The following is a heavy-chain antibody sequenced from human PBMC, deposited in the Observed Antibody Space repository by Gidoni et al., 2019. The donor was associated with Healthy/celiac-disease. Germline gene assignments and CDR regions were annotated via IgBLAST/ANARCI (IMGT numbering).Heavy chain of an antibody. CDR1: GFPFSSYA. CDR2: ISYDGSNK. CDR3: ARDGNYYGSGSAIGFDY. Sequence: QVQLVESGGGVVQPGRSLRLSCAASGFPFSSYAMHWVRQAPGKGLEWVAVISYDGSNKYYADSVKGRFTISRDNSKNTLYLQMNSLRAEDTAVYYCARDGNYYGSGSAIGFDYWGQGTLDTVSS. V-gene: IGHV3-30-3*01. D-gene: IGHD3-10*01. J-gene: IGHJ4*02.